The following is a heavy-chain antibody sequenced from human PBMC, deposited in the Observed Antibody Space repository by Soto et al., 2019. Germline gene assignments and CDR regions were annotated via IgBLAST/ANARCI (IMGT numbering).Heavy chain of an antibody. J-gene: IGHJ6*03. CDR2: ISSSSSTI. CDR1: GFTFSSYS. V-gene: IGHV3-48*02. D-gene: IGHD7-27*01. Sequence: GGSLRLSCAASGFTFSSYSMNWVRQAPGKGLEWVSYISSSSSTIYYADSVKGRFTISRDNAKNSLYLQMNSLRDEDTAVYYCARAITGDRPYYYYYYYYMDVWGKGTTVTVSS. CDR3: ARAITGDRPYYYYYYYYMDV.